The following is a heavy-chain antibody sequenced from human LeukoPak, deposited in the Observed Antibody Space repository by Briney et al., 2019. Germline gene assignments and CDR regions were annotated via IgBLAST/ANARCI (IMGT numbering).Heavy chain of an antibody. CDR1: GFTFSSYS. CDR3: ARGYSSGWDAEYFQH. CDR2: ISSSSSYI. V-gene: IGHV3-21*01. Sequence: GGSLRLSCAASGFTFSSYSMNWVRQAPGKGLEWVSSISSSSSYIYYADSVKGRFTISRDNAKNSLYLQMNSLRAEDTAVYYCARGYSSGWDAEYFQHWGQAPWSPSPQ. J-gene: IGHJ1*01. D-gene: IGHD6-19*01.